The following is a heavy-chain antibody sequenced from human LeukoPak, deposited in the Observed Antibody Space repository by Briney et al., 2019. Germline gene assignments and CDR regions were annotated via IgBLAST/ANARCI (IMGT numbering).Heavy chain of an antibody. CDR1: GDSISSYY. Sequence: SETLSLTCSVSGDSISSYYWSWIRQPPGKGLEWIGYIYYSGSTNYNASLKSRVTISVDTSKNHFSLKLSSVTAADTAVYYCARFYGSGSYYYYYFDSWGQGTLVTVSS. D-gene: IGHD3-10*01. J-gene: IGHJ4*02. CDR2: IYYSGST. CDR3: ARFYGSGSYYYYYFDS. V-gene: IGHV4-59*01.